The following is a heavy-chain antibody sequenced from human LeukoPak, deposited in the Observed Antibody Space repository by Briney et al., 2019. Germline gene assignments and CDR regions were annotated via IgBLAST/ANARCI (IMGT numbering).Heavy chain of an antibody. CDR3: ASADYVWGSYRH. Sequence: SETLSLTCTVSGGALTNYYWSWIRQPPGKGLEWIGEIYHSGSTNYNPSLKSRVTISVDKSKNQFSLKLSSVTAADTAVYYCASADYVWGSYRHWGQGTLVTVSS. J-gene: IGHJ4*02. CDR1: GGALTNYY. CDR2: IYHSGST. V-gene: IGHV4-34*01. D-gene: IGHD3-16*02.